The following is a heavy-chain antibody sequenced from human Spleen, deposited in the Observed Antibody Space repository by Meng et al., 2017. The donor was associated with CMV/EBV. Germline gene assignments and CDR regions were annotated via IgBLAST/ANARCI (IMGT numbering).Heavy chain of an antibody. CDR2: ISGSGVST. D-gene: IGHD6-19*01. CDR3: AKDLYSSGWYYFDY. Sequence: ESLKISCAASGFTFSSYAMSWVRQAPGKGLEWVSAISGSGVSTYYADSVKGRFTISRDNSKNTLYLQMNSLRAEDTAVYYCAKDLYSSGWYYFDYWGQGTLVTVSS. V-gene: IGHV3-23*01. CDR1: GFTFSSYA. J-gene: IGHJ4*02.